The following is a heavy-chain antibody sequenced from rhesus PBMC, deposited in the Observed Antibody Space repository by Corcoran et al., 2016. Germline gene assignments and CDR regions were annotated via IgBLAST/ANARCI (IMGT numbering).Heavy chain of an antibody. V-gene: IGHV4-169*01. D-gene: IGHD2-33*01. CDR1: GGSISSSY. J-gene: IGHJ4*01. CDR2: IYGIGSRT. Sequence: QVQLQESGPGLVKPSETLSVTCAVSGGSISSSYWSWIRQAPGKGLEWNGYIYGIGSRTTYNPSRQSRVTLSVDTSKNQFSLKLSSVTAADAAVYYCARGGGARRAAPYASWGQGVLVTVSS. CDR3: ARGGGARRAAPYAS.